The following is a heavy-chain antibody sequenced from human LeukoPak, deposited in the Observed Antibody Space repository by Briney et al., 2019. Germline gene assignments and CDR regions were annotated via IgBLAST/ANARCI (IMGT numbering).Heavy chain of an antibody. J-gene: IGHJ4*02. CDR3: ARGGVGGPFDY. D-gene: IGHD1-26*01. V-gene: IGHV3-30*04. CDR1: GFTFSYYA. CDR2: ISYDGSNK. Sequence: GGSVRLSCAASGFTFSYYAMHWVRQAPGKGLEWVALISYDGSNKYYADSVKGRVTISRDNSKNTLYLQMNSLGAEDTAVYDCARGGVGGPFDYWGEGTLVTVSS.